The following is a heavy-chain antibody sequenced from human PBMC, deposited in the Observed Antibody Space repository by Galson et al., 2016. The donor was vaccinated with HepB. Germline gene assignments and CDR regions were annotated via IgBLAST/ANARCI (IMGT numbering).Heavy chain of an antibody. J-gene: IGHJ5*02. Sequence: QSGAEVKKPGESLTISCKASGYGFTNYWIGWVRQMPGKGLEWMAMMYPGDSDTRYSPSFEGQVTISADKSITTAYLQWSSLKASDSAMYYCARHPGTGYGNYRFDRWGQGTLVTVSS. V-gene: IGHV5-51*01. D-gene: IGHD4-23*01. CDR1: GYGFTNYW. CDR2: MYPGDSDT. CDR3: ARHPGTGYGNYRFDR.